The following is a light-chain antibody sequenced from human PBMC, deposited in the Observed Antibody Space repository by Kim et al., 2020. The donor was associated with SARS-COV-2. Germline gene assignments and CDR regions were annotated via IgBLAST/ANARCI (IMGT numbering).Light chain of an antibody. J-gene: IGKJ1*01. V-gene: IGKV3-20*01. CDR1: QSCSCRY. CDR2: GAS. Sequence: CPRERATLSCRASQSCSCRYLAWYQQKPDQAPMLLIYGASSRATGVPDRFSGSGSGTDFTLTITRLEPEDFAVYYCQQYGNSPHTFGQGTKVDIK. CDR3: QQYGNSPHT.